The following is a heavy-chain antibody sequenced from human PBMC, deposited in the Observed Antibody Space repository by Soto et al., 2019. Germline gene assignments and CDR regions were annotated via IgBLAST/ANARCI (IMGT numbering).Heavy chain of an antibody. D-gene: IGHD4-17*01. CDR3: ARVWTTVTNWFDP. J-gene: IGHJ5*02. CDR2: IYHSGST. Sequence: SETLSLTCAVSGGSINSTNWWMWVRQPPGKGLEWIGEIYHSGSTNYNPSLKSRVTISVDKSKNQFSLKLSSVTAADTAVYYCARVWTTVTNWFDPWGQGTLVTVSS. CDR1: GGSINSTNW. V-gene: IGHV4-4*02.